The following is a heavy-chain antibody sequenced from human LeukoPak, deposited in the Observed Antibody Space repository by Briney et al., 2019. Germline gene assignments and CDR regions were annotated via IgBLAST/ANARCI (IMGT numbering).Heavy chain of an antibody. CDR2: NYHSGST. CDR3: ARANYYDSSGSIANWFDP. D-gene: IGHD3-22*01. CDR1: GYSISSGYY. Sequence: SETLSLTCAVPGYSISSGYYWGWIRQPPGKGLEWIGSNYHSGSTYYNPSLKSRVTISVDTSKNQFSLKLSSVTAADTAVYYCARANYYDSSGSIANWFDPWGQGTLVTVSS. V-gene: IGHV4-38-2*01. J-gene: IGHJ5*02.